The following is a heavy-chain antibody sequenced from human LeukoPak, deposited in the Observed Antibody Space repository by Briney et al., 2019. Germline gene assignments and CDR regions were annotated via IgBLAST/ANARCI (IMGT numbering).Heavy chain of an antibody. CDR3: ARDYYDSSGYSPFDY. CDR1: GFTFSSYD. CDR2: IWYDGSNK. J-gene: IGHJ4*02. D-gene: IGHD3-22*01. Sequence: GGSLRLSCAASGFTFSSYDMHWVRQAPGKGLEWVAVIWYDGSNKYYADSVKGRFTVSRDSSKNTLYLQMNSLRAEDTAVYYCARDYYDSSGYSPFDYWGQGTLVTVSS. V-gene: IGHV3-33*01.